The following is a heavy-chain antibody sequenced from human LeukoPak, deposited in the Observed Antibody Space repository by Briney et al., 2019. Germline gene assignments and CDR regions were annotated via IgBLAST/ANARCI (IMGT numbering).Heavy chain of an antibody. CDR2: IYYSGNT. V-gene: IGHV4-59*01. CDR3: ARIGWTTTVFGDFDGPADWFDP. Sequence: PSETLSLTCTVSGASLRSYYWSWIRQPPGKGPEWIGYIYYSGNTNYNPSLKSRVTISVDTSKNQISLRLTSVTAADTAVYYCARIGWTTTVFGDFDGPADWFDPWGQGTLVTVSS. D-gene: IGHD4-17*01. CDR1: GASLRSYY. J-gene: IGHJ5*02.